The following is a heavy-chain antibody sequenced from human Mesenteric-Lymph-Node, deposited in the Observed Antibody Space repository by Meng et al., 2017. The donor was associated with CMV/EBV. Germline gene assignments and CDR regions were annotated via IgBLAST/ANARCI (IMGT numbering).Heavy chain of an antibody. V-gene: IGHV3-33*01. D-gene: IGHD3-9*01. J-gene: IGHJ4*02. CDR1: GFTFSSYG. CDR3: ARDYDILTGYWYDY. CDR2: IWYDGSNK. Sequence: SSGFTFSSYGMHRVRQAPGKGLEWVAVIWYDGSNKYDADSVKGRFTISRDNSKNTLYLQMNSLRAEDTAVYYCARDYDILTGYWYDYWGQGTLVTVSS.